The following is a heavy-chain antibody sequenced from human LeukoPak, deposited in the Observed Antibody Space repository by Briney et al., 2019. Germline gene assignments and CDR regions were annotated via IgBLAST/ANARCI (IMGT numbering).Heavy chain of an antibody. CDR2: IYYSGST. Sequence: PSEVLSLTCTVSGGSISSYYWSWIRQPPGKGLEWIGYIYYSGSTNYNPSLKSRVTISVDTSKNQFSLKLSSVTAADTAVYYCACRHDAFDIWGQGTMVTVSS. J-gene: IGHJ3*02. CDR3: ACRHDAFDI. CDR1: GGSISSYY. V-gene: IGHV4-59*01.